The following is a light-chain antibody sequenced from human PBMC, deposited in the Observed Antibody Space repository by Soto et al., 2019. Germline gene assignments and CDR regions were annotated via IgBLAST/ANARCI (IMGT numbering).Light chain of an antibody. Sequence: VVRTPYPASLSVSPGERATLSCRAIQTVRDNLGWYQQKPGEPPRLLIYGATTRATGIPARFSGSGSGTEFTLTISSLQPEDFATYYCQQSYSTPLTFGQGTKVDI. CDR3: QQSYSTPLT. V-gene: IGKV3D-15*01. CDR2: GAT. CDR1: QTVRDN. J-gene: IGKJ1*01.